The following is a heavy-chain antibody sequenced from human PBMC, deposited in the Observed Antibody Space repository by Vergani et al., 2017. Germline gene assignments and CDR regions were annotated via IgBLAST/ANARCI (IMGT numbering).Heavy chain of an antibody. J-gene: IGHJ3*02. CDR3: ARHDSSGYGPNSFDI. V-gene: IGHV1-69*18. CDR1: GGTLSSYA. CDR2: FIPIFGTA. Sequence: QVQLVQSGAEVKKPGSSVKVSCKASGGTLSSYAISWVRQAPGQGLEWMGRFIPIFGTANYAQTFQGRVTITADEATSTAYMELSSLRYEDTAVYYCARHDSSGYGPNSFDIWGQGTMVTVSS. D-gene: IGHD3-22*01.